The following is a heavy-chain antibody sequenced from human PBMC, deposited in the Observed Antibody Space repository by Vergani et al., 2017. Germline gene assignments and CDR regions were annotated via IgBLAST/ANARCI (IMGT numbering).Heavy chain of an antibody. CDR1: GGSFSGYY. Sequence: QVQLQQWGAGLLKPSETLSLTCAVYGGSFSGYYWSWIRQPPGKGLEWFGEINHSGSTNYNPSLKSRVTISVDTSKNQFSLKLSSVTAAATAVYYCARDTLEYCSSTSCPNWFDPWGQGTLVTVSS. J-gene: IGHJ5*02. D-gene: IGHD2-2*01. CDR2: INHSGST. CDR3: ARDTLEYCSSTSCPNWFDP. V-gene: IGHV4-34*01.